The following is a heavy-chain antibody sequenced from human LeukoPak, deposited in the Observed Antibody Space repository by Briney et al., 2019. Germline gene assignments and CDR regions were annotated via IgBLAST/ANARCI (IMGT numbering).Heavy chain of an antibody. CDR2: INHSGST. CDR1: GGSFSGYY. V-gene: IGHV4-34*01. CDR3: ARAGRSRPYDY. Sequence: SETLSLTCAVYGGSFSGYYWSWSRQPPGKGLEWIGEINHSGSTNYNPSLKSRVTISVDTSKNQFSLKLSSVTAADTAVYYCARAGRSRPYDYWGQGTLVTVSS. D-gene: IGHD6-19*01. J-gene: IGHJ4*02.